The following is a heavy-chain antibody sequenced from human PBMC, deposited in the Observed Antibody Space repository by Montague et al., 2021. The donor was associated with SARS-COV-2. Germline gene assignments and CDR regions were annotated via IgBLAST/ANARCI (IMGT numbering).Heavy chain of an antibody. D-gene: IGHD3-3*01. CDR2: ISSSCSTI. CDR3: ARGGTYYDFWGGYRNYYYGMDV. V-gene: IGHV3-48*03. Sequence: SLSLSCAASGFTFSRYEMNWVRQAPGKGLEWVSYISSSCSTIYYADSVKGRFTISRDNAKNSLYLQMNSLRAEDTAVYYCARGGTYYDFWGGYRNYYYGMDVWGQGTTVTVSS. J-gene: IGHJ6*02. CDR1: GFTFSRYE.